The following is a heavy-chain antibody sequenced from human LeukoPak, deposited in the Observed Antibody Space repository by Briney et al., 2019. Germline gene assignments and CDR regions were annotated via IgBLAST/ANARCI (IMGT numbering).Heavy chain of an antibody. CDR2: ISSSGRSI. J-gene: IGHJ4*02. V-gene: IGHV3-48*03. CDR1: GFTFSIYE. D-gene: IGHD5-12*01. Sequence: QPGGSLTLSCAASGFTFSIYEMNWVRQAPGKGPDWISYISSSGRSIYYADSVKGRFTISRDNAKNSVYLQMNSLRVEDTAIYYCAKEDIAGNGFPFDSWGQGTMVTVPS. CDR3: AKEDIAGNGFPFDS.